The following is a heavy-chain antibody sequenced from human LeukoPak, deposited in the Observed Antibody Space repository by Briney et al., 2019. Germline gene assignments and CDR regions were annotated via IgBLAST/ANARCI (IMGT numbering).Heavy chain of an antibody. V-gene: IGHV4-4*07. CDR3: ARDDVPYRGTYTPFDV. CDR1: GASISSYY. J-gene: IGHJ4*02. Sequence: SETLSLTCSVSGASISSYYWSWVRQPAGKGLEWIGRIYISGTTKHNPSLKGRVTMSVDTSKNQFSLRLTSVTAADTAVYFCARDDVPYRGTYTPFDVWGQGTLVTVSS. D-gene: IGHD3-10*02. CDR2: IYISGTT.